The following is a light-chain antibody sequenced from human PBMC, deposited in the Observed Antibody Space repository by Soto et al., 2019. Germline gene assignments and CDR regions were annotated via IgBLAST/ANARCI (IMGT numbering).Light chain of an antibody. CDR1: QTVRSN. CDR3: QQLNKWPFT. CDR2: DAS. Sequence: EIVLTQSPATLSLSPWERATLSCRASQTVRSNLAWYQQRPGQAPRLLIYDASSRATGVPSRFSGSGSGTDFTLTIGSLQPEDFATYYCQQLNKWPFTFGGGTKVDIK. J-gene: IGKJ4*01. V-gene: IGKV3-11*01.